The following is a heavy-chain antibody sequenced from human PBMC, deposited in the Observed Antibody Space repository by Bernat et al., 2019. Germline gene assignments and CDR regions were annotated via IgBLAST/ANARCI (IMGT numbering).Heavy chain of an antibody. V-gene: IGHV1-18*03. D-gene: IGHD4-17*01. J-gene: IGHJ4*02. CDR2: ISAYNGNT. CDR1: GYNFNSYG. Sequence: QVQLVQSGAEVKKPGASVKVSCKASGYNFNSYGISWVRQAPGQGLEWMGWISAYNGNTNYAQKLQGRVTMTTDTSTSTAYMELRSLRSDDMAVYYCARGIYGDYGMVYFDYWDQGTLVTVSS. CDR3: ARGIYGDYGMVYFDY.